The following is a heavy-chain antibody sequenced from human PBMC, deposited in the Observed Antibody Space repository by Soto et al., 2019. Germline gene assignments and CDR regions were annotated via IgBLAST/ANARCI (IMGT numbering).Heavy chain of an antibody. J-gene: IGHJ4*02. CDR2: IYPGDSDT. CDR3: ARQAGIAVAGTDFDY. D-gene: IGHD6-19*01. CDR1: GYSFTSYW. V-gene: IGHV5-51*01. Sequence: GESLKISCKGSGYSFTSYWIGWVRQMPGKGLEWMGIIYPGDSDTRYSPSFQGQVTISADKSISTAYLQWSSLKASDTAMYYCARQAGIAVAGTDFDYWGQGTLVTVSS.